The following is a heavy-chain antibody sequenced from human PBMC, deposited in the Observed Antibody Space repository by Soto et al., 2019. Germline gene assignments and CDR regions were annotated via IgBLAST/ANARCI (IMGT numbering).Heavy chain of an antibody. D-gene: IGHD2-21*02. CDR2: ISGSGGST. CDR1: GFTFSSYA. Sequence: GGSLRLSCAASGFTFSSYAMSWVRQAPGKGLEWVSAISGSGGSTYYADSVKGRFTISRDNSKNTLYLQMNSLRAEDTAVYYCAKDLTVGQAYCGGDCYSGQFDYWGQGTLVTVSS. CDR3: AKDLTVGQAYCGGDCYSGQFDY. J-gene: IGHJ4*02. V-gene: IGHV3-23*01.